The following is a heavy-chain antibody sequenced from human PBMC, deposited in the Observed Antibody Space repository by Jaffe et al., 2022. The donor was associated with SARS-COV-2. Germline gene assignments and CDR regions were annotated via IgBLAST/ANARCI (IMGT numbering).Heavy chain of an antibody. CDR3: TTDQNSGSYSYYYYYGMDV. J-gene: IGHJ6*02. Sequence: EVQLVESGGGLVKPGGSLRLSCAASGFTFSNAWMSWVRQAPGKGLEWVGRIKSKTDGGTTDYAAPVKGRFTISRDDSKNTLYLQMNSLKTEDTAVYYCTTDQNSGSYSYYYYYGMDVWGQGTTVTVSS. V-gene: IGHV3-15*01. D-gene: IGHD1-26*01. CDR2: IKSKTDGGTT. CDR1: GFTFSNAW.